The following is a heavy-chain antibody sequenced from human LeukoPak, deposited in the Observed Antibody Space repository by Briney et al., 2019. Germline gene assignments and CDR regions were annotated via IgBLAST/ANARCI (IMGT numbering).Heavy chain of an antibody. CDR1: DGPITNYD. CDR2: VHYSGAT. V-gene: IGHV4-59*01. CDR3: ATGYGDFRVEGRYFYS. Sequence: SETLSLTCTVSDGPITNYDWSWVRQPPGKGLEFIGHVHYSGATNYNPSLRSRVTISMDTSKKHFFLKLKSVTAADTAVYYCATGYGDFRVEGRYFYSWGQGTLVTVSS. J-gene: IGHJ4*02. D-gene: IGHD4-17*01.